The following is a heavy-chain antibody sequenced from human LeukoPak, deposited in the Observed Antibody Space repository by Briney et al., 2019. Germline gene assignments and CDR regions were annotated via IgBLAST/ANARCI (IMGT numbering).Heavy chain of an antibody. Sequence: PSETLSLTCTVSGGSINSYYWSWIRQPPGKGLEYIGHIYYSGNTDYNPSLKSRVTISVDTSKNQFSLQLTSLTAADTAVYYCATGPYCTRGNCDNYWGQGTLVTVSS. CDR1: GGSINSYY. V-gene: IGHV4-59*12. D-gene: IGHD2-8*01. CDR3: ATGPYCTRGNCDNY. CDR2: IYYSGNT. J-gene: IGHJ4*02.